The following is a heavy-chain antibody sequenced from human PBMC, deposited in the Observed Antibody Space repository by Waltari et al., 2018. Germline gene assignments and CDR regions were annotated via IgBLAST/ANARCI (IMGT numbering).Heavy chain of an antibody. J-gene: IGHJ4*02. CDR1: GGSFSGYY. D-gene: IGHD6-13*01. Sequence: QVQLQQWGAGLLKPSETLSLTCAVYGGSFSGYYWSWIRQPPGKGLEWIGEINHSGSNNYNPSLKSRVTISVDTSKNQFSLKLSSVTAADTAVYYCASSRTAAAAGTVFDYWGQGTLVTVSS. CDR2: INHSGSN. CDR3: ASSRTAAAAGTVFDY. V-gene: IGHV4-34*01.